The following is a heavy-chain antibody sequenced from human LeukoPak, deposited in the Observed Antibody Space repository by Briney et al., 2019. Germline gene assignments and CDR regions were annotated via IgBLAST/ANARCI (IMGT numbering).Heavy chain of an antibody. D-gene: IGHD2-2*01. CDR1: GHGPTELS. V-gene: IGHV1-24*01. CDR2: FDPEDGET. J-gene: IGHJ5*02. CDR3: ATPGPAPINNRCET. Sequence: ASVKVSCKVSGHGPTELSVLWVRQAPGKGLEWMGRFDPEDGETVYAQNFQGRVTLTEDTSIDTAYMEVYILRSEDTAVYYCATPGPAPINNRCETWGQGTLVSVSS.